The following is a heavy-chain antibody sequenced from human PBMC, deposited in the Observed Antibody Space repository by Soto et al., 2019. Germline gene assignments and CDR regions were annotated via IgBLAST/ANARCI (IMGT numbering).Heavy chain of an antibody. V-gene: IGHV4-34*01. CDR3: ARGQEGVVATH. CDR2: IKDGGLT. CDR1: GGSFSGYY. J-gene: IGHJ4*02. Sequence: QVQLQQWGAGLLKPAETLSLTCVVYGGSFSGYYWSWIRQPPGKGLEWIGEIKDGGLTNYSPSPKRRATISKDTPNNQFSLKLHSVTAADTAVSSCARGQEGVVATHWDQGALVTVSS. D-gene: IGHD5-12*01.